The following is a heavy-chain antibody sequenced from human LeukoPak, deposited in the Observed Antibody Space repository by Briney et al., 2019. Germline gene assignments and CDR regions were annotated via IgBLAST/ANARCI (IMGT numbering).Heavy chain of an antibody. J-gene: IGHJ4*02. CDR1: GASISSYF. Sequence: SETLSLTCTVSGASISSYFWTWLRQPPGKGLEWLGYGFHTGRTNYSPSLQSRVTISVDTSKNQFSLKLNSVTAAGTAVYYCARGGENPPPEDWGQGIRGTVSS. D-gene: IGHD2/OR15-2a*01. CDR3: ARGGENPPPED. CDR2: GFHTGRT. V-gene: IGHV4-59*01.